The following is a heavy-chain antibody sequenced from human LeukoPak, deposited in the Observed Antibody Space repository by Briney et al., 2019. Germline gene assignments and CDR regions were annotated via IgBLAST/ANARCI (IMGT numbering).Heavy chain of an antibody. CDR3: ARYSSSWYGYFDL. V-gene: IGHV3-21*01. J-gene: IGHJ2*01. D-gene: IGHD6-13*01. CDR2: ISSSSSYI. CDR1: GFTFSSYS. Sequence: GGSLRLSCAASGFTFSSYSMNWVRQAPGKGLEWVSSISSSSSYIYYADSVKGRFTISRENAKNSLYLQMNSLRAEDTAVYYCARYSSSWYGYFDLWGRGTLVTVSS.